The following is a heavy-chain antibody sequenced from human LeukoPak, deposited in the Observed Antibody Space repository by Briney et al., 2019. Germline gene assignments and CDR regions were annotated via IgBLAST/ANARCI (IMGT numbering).Heavy chain of an antibody. Sequence: ASVKVSCKASGYTFTGYYMHWVRQAPGQGLEWMGWINPNSGGTNYAQKFQGRVAMTRDTSISTAYMELSRLGSDDTAVYYCARDSGSGSYSPTYYYYYMDVWGKGTTVTVSS. D-gene: IGHD3-10*01. CDR1: GYTFTGYY. CDR2: INPNSGGT. V-gene: IGHV1-2*02. CDR3: ARDSGSGSYSPTYYYYYMDV. J-gene: IGHJ6*03.